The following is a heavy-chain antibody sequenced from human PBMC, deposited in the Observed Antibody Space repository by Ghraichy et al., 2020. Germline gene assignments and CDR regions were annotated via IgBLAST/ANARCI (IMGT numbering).Heavy chain of an antibody. V-gene: IGHV3-23*01. D-gene: IGHD6-19*01. CDR3: AKTGDSGWFYDY. Sequence: GGSLRLSCAASGFTFSGYAMSWVRQAPGKGLECVSTITWNSASTRYADSVKGRSTISRDNYKNAVYLQVTSLREDDTAVYFCAKTGDSGWFYDYWGRGTLVTVSS. J-gene: IGHJ4*02. CDR2: ITWNSAST. CDR1: GFTFSGYA.